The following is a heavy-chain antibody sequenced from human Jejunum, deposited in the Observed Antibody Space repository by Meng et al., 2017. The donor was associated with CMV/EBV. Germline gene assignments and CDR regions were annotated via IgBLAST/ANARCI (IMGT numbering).Heavy chain of an antibody. CDR1: SS. CDR2: ISDTSRYI. V-gene: IGHV3-21*01. CDR3: ARVERFCSSTSCYGPYYFAN. Sequence: SSLNWVRQAPGKGLEWVASISDTSRYIYYGDSMQGRFTISRDNARSSLFLQMNSPRAEDTAVYYCARVERFCSSTSCYGPYYFANWGQGTLVTVSS. J-gene: IGHJ4*02. D-gene: IGHD2-2*01.